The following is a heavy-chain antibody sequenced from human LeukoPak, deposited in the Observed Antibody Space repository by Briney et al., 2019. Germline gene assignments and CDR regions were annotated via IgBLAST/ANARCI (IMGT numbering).Heavy chain of an antibody. CDR3: ARAEGYGGELDS. Sequence: GGSLRLSCGASGFTFSSFGMHWVRQAPGKGLEWVAFIRFDGSNKYYADSVKGRFTISRENSKNRLYLQMNSLRAVDTAVYYCARAEGYGGELDSWGQGTLVTVSS. V-gene: IGHV3-30*02. J-gene: IGHJ4*02. D-gene: IGHD4-23*01. CDR2: IRFDGSNK. CDR1: GFTFSSFG.